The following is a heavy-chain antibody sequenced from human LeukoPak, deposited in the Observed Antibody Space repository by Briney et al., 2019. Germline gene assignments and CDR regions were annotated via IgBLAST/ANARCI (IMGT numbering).Heavy chain of an antibody. V-gene: IGHV3-21*01. CDR1: GFTFSDYY. CDR3: ARDSHYGYTNSWYHLVHIDY. D-gene: IGHD6-13*01. Sequence: PGGSLRLSCAGSGFTFSDYYMIWVRQAPGKGLEWVSSISSSSSYIFFADSVKGRFTISRDNAKHSLELQMNSLRAEDTAVYYCARDSHYGYTNSWYHLVHIDYWGQGTLVTVSS. CDR2: ISSSSSYI. J-gene: IGHJ4*02.